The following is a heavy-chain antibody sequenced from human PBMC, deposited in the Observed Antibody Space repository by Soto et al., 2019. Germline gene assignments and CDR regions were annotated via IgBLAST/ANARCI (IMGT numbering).Heavy chain of an antibody. CDR1: GNTVTGYG. J-gene: IGHJ4*02. CDR2: ISSYNGNT. CDR3: ATGGGQTYGDFDF. V-gene: IGHV1-18*01. Sequence: ASVKVSCKASGNTVTGYGLSWVRQAPGQGLEWMGWISSYNGNTRYAQKFQGRVSMTTDTSTNTGSMELRSLTSDDTAVYYCATGGGQTYGDFDFWGQGTLVTAPQ. D-gene: IGHD2-8*01.